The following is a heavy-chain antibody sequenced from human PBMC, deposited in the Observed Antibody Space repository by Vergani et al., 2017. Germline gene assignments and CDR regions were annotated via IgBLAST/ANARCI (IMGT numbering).Heavy chain of an antibody. CDR1: GDSVSSNSAA. CDR2: TYYRSKWYN. V-gene: IGHV6-1*01. CDR3: AREVVVVPAAIKYYYYYMDV. J-gene: IGHJ6*03. Sequence: QVQLQQSGPGLVKPSQTLSLTCAISGDSVSSNSAAWNWIRQSPSRGLVWLGRTYYRSKWYNDYAVSVKSRITINPDTSKNQFSLQLNSVTPEDTAVYYCAREVVVVPAAIKYYYYYMDVWGKGTTVTVSS. D-gene: IGHD2-2*01.